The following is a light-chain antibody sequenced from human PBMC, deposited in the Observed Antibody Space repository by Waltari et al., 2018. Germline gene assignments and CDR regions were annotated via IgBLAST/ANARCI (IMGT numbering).Light chain of an antibody. CDR1: QSIYSY. CDR2: GAS. CDR3: QQYNNWPPYT. V-gene: IGKV3-15*01. Sequence: EVVLTQSPATLSLSPGERATLSCRASQSIYSYLAWYQQKPGQAPRLLIYGASTRATGIPARFSGSGSGTEFTLTISSLQSEDFAVYYCQQYNNWPPYTFGQGTKLEIK. J-gene: IGKJ2*01.